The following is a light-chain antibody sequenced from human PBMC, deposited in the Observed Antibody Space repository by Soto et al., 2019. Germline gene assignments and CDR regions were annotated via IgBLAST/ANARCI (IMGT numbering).Light chain of an antibody. CDR1: NSDVGGYNY. Sequence: ALTQPRSVSGSPGQSVTISCTGTNSDVGGYNYVSWYQQYPGKAPKLMISGVSERPSGVPDRFSGSKSGNTASLTISGLQAEDEADYYCCSYVDTDTWVFGGGTKVTVL. CDR2: GVS. CDR3: CSYVDTDTWV. J-gene: IGLJ3*02. V-gene: IGLV2-11*01.